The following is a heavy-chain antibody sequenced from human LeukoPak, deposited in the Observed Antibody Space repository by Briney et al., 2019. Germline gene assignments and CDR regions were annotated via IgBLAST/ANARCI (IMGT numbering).Heavy chain of an antibody. CDR2: MNPNSGNT. J-gene: IGHJ6*03. D-gene: IGHD6-13*01. CDR3: ARAVAAARKKGIRGYYYYMDV. Sequence: ASVKASCKASGYTFTSYDINWVRQATGQGLEWMGWMNPNSGNTGYAQKFQGRVTMTRNTSISTAYMELSSLRSEDTAVYYCARAVAAARKKGIRGYYYYMDVWGKGTTVTVSS. V-gene: IGHV1-8*01. CDR1: GYTFTSYD.